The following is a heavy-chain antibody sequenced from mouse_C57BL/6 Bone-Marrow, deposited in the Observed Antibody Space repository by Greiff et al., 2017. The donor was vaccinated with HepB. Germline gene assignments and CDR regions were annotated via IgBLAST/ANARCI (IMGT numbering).Heavy chain of an antibody. CDR1: GYTFTSYW. CDR3: ARSPLLRSSY. Sequence: VKLQQPGAELVRPGSSVKLSCKASGYTFTSYWMHWVKQRPIQGLEWIGNIDPSDSETHYNQKFKDKATLTVDKSSSTAYMQLSSLTSEDSAVYYCARSPLLRSSYWGQGTLVTVSA. J-gene: IGHJ3*01. CDR2: IDPSDSET. D-gene: IGHD1-1*01. V-gene: IGHV1-52*01.